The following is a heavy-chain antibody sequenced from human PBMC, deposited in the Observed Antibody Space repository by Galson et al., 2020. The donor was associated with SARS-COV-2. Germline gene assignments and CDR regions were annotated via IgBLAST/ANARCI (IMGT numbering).Heavy chain of an antibody. Sequence: SETLSLTCTASGSTMRSYYWSWIRQPPGKGLEWVGIIFYSGSRGCNQDSVSRRSNLIISVDTSTNQFSLKLSTVTAADTAIYYCVRAVTPYEFWNGHQVLLGMDVWGQGTTVTVSS. V-gene: IGHV4-59*01. CDR3: VRAVTPYEFWNGHQVLLGMDV. CDR1: GSTMRSYY. CDR2: IFYSGSRGCN. J-gene: IGHJ6*02. D-gene: IGHD3-3*01.